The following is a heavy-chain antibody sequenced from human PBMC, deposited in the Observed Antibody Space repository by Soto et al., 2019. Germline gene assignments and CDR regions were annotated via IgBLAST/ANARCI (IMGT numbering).Heavy chain of an antibody. V-gene: IGHV3-74*01. J-gene: IGHJ6*02. CDR3: ARDDYYDSSGYLGRGNYYYYYGMDV. CDR2: INSDGSST. Sequence: GGSLRLSCAASGFTFSSYWMHWVRQAPGKGLVWVSRINSDGSSTSYADSVKGRFTISRDNAKNTLYLQMNSLRAEDTAVYYCARDDYYDSSGYLGRGNYYYYYGMDVWGQGTTVTVSS. CDR1: GFTFSSYW. D-gene: IGHD3-22*01.